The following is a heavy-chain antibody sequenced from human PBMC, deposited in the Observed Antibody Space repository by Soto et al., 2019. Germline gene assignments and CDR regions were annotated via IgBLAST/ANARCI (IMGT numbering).Heavy chain of an antibody. CDR2: INNDGSAT. D-gene: IGHD4-4*01. J-gene: IGHJ6*03. CDR3: ARETLQSGNFYMDV. Sequence: PGGSLRLSCAASGFSFSNYWMHWVRQAPGKGLVWVSRINNDGSATGDADSVKARFTISRDNAKNTLYLQMNSLRAEDTAVYYCARETLQSGNFYMDVWGKGTTVTVSS. CDR1: GFSFSNYW. V-gene: IGHV3-74*01.